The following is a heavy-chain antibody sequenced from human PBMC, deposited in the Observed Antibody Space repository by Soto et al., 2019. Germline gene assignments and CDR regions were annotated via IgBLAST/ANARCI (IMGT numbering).Heavy chain of an antibody. CDR2: ISGSGDRT. CDR1: GFTFSCYA. CDR3: AKSISGNDYYLDY. Sequence: EVLLLDSGGGLVQPGGSLRLSFAASGFTFSCYAMTWVRQAPGKGLEWVSGISGSGDRTYYADSVKGRFTISRDNSKNTRYLQLNSLRAEDTARYYCAKSISGNDYYLDYWGQGTLVTVSS. J-gene: IGHJ4*02. V-gene: IGHV3-23*01. D-gene: IGHD5-12*01.